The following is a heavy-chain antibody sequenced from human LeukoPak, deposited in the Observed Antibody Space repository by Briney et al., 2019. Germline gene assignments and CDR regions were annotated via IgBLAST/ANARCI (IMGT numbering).Heavy chain of an antibody. V-gene: IGHV3-7*05. Sequence: PGGSLRLSCAASGFTFSNYWMTSVRQAPGRGLEWVANIRQDGSEKYYVESVKGRFSISRDNAKNSLYLQMNSLRAEDTAVYYCARDYVWGSDRYTDYWGQGTLVTVSS. CDR2: IRQDGSEK. CDR3: ARDYVWGSDRYTDY. J-gene: IGHJ4*02. CDR1: GFTFSNYW. D-gene: IGHD3-16*02.